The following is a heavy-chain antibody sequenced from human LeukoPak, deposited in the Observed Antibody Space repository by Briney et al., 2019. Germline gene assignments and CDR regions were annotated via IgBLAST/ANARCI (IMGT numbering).Heavy chain of an antibody. CDR1: GYTFTSYA. CDR3: ARETYRYFDY. Sequence: ASVKVSCKASGYTFTSYALNWVRQAPGQGLEWMGWINTNTGTPTYAQGFTGRFVFSLDTSVSTAYLQISSLKAEDAAVYYCARETYRYFDYWGQGTLATVSS. D-gene: IGHD3-16*01. V-gene: IGHV7-4-1*02. J-gene: IGHJ4*02. CDR2: INTNTGTP.